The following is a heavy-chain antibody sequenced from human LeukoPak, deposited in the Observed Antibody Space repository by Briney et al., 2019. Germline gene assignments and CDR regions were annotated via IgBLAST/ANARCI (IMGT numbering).Heavy chain of an antibody. CDR2: IYYSGST. J-gene: IGHJ4*02. Sequence: PSETLSLTCTVSGGSISSSSYYWGWIRQPPGKGLEWFGSIYYSGSTYYNPSLKSRVTISVDTSKNQFSLKLSSVTAADTAVYYCARGEATVTTNYFDYWGQGTLVTVSS. CDR3: ARGEATVTTNYFDY. V-gene: IGHV4-39*07. CDR1: GGSISSSSYY. D-gene: IGHD4-17*01.